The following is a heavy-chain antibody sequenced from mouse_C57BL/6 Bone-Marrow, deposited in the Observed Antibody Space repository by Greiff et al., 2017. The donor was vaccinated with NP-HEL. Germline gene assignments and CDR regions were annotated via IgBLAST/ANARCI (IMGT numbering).Heavy chain of an antibody. D-gene: IGHD1-1*02. CDR2: IYPGDGDT. V-gene: IGHV1-82*01. CDR1: GYAFSSSW. CDR3: AGPWYRNTRAWFAY. Sequence: VQLQQSGPELVKPGASVKISCKASGYAFSSSWMNWVKQRPGKGLEWIGRIYPGDGDTNYNGKFKGKATLTADKSSSTAYMQLSSLTSEDSAVYFCAGPWYRNTRAWFAYWGQGTLVTVSA. J-gene: IGHJ3*01.